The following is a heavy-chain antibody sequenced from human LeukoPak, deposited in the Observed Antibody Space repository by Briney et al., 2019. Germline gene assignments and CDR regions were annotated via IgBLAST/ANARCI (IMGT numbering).Heavy chain of an antibody. CDR2: ISWNSGSI. V-gene: IGHV3-9*03. CDR1: GFTFDDYA. CDR3: AKDMAPIYYDSSGYAPGAFDI. D-gene: IGHD3-22*01. Sequence: GGSLRLSCAASGFTFDDYAMHWVRQAPGKGLEWVSGISWNSGSIGYADSVKGRFTISRDNAKNSLYPQMNSLRAEDMALYYCAKDMAPIYYDSSGYAPGAFDIWGQGTMVTVSS. J-gene: IGHJ3*02.